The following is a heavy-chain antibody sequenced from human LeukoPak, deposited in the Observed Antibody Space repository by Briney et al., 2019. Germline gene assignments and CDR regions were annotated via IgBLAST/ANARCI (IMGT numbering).Heavy chain of an antibody. J-gene: IGHJ4*02. D-gene: IGHD2-8*02. CDR3: AKGFCTDTNRQTRLGLDC. CDR1: GFTFITYA. Sequence: GGSLSLSCAACGFTFITYAMTGLRQAPPKELVWVSRISVRGAYKNYADSVKGRFTISRDDSKNTLSLQLNSLRADDTAVYYCAKGFCTDTNRQTRLGLDCGGQGTLVTVS. V-gene: IGHV3-23*01. CDR2: ISVRGAYK.